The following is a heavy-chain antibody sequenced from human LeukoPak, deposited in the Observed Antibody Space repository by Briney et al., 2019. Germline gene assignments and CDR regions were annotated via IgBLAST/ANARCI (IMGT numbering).Heavy chain of an antibody. CDR1: GGSISSGSYY. Sequence: PSETLSLTCTVSGGSISSGSYYWSWIRQPAGKGLEWIGRIYTSGSTNYNPSLKSRVTISVDPSKNQLSLKLSSVTAADTAVSYCARDRWELRAPGPGAAFDIWGQGTMVTVSS. CDR2: IYTSGST. D-gene: IGHD1-26*01. V-gene: IGHV4-61*02. J-gene: IGHJ3*02. CDR3: ARDRWELRAPGPGAAFDI.